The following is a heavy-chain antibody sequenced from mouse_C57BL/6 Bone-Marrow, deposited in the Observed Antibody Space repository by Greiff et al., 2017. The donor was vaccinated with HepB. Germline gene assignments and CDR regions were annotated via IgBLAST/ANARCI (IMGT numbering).Heavy chain of an antibody. D-gene: IGHD1-1*01. J-gene: IGHJ1*03. CDR2: IYPRDGSS. V-gene: IGHV1-78*01. Sequence: QVQLQQSDAELVKPGASVKISCKVSGYTFTDHTIHWMKQRPEQGLEWIGYIYPRDGSSRYNEKFKGKATLTEDKSSSPAYMQLNSLTSEDSAVLFCARRTTVGYFDVWGTGTTVTVSS. CDR1: GYTFTDHT. CDR3: ARRTTVGYFDV.